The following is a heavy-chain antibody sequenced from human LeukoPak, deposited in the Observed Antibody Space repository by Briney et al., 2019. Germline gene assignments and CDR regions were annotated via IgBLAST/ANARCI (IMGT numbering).Heavy chain of an antibody. CDR3: VLDRDYINYVGYFQH. J-gene: IGHJ1*01. CDR1: GFSLSTSGVG. CDR2: ISGNDDK. V-gene: IGHV2-5*01. Sequence: SGPTLVKPTQTLTLTCTFSGFSLSTSGVGVGCIRQPPGKALEWLALISGNDDKRYSPSLKSRLTITKDTSKNQVVLRMTNMDPVDTATYYCVLDRDYINYVGYFQHWGQGTLVTVSS. D-gene: IGHD4-11*01.